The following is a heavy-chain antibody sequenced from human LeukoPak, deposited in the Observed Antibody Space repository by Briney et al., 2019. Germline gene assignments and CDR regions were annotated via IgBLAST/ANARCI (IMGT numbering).Heavy chain of an antibody. V-gene: IGHV3-7*01. Sequence: GGSLRLSCAASGFTFSSYWMSWVRQAPGKGLEWVANIKQDGSEKYYVDSVQGRFTISRDNSKNTVYVQVNSLRAEDTAVYYCAREGPYSSFDFWGQGTLVTVSS. CDR1: GFTFSSYW. CDR3: AREGPYSSFDF. J-gene: IGHJ4*02. D-gene: IGHD6-13*01. CDR2: IKQDGSEK.